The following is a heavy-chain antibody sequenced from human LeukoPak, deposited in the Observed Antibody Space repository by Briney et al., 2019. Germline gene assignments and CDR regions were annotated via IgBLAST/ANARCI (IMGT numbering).Heavy chain of an antibody. Sequence: SETLSLTCAVYGGSFSGYYWSWIRQPPGKGLEWIGEINHSGSTNYNPSLESRVTISVDTSNNQFSLKLSSVTAADTAVYFCAMSTVTTRGYFDFWGQGILVTVSS. CDR1: GGSFSGYY. CDR3: AMSTVTTRGYFDF. CDR2: INHSGST. J-gene: IGHJ4*02. D-gene: IGHD4-17*01. V-gene: IGHV4-34*01.